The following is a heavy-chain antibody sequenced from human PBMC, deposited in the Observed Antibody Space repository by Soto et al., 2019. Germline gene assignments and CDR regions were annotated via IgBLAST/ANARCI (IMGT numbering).Heavy chain of an antibody. CDR1: GYTLTTFF. D-gene: IGHD1-26*01. J-gene: IGHJ6*04. Sequence: QVQLVQSGAEVKKPGASVKVSCKASGYTLTTFFMHWVRQAHGQGREWMVVINPGYPAGRSTTYAQKVQGRVTMNNDTSTSTVYMELSRLRADDTAVYYCASEAIVAGATTGMDVWGEGTTVTVSS. CDR3: ASEAIVAGATTGMDV. V-gene: IGHV1-46*01. CDR2: INPGYPAGRST.